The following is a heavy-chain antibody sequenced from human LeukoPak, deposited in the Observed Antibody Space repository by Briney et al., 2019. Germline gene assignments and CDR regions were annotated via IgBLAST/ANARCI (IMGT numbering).Heavy chain of an antibody. Sequence: PCGSLRLSCAASGFTFDSYAMHWVRQAPGKGLEWVSGISWNSGSIYYADSVKGRFTMSRYNAKSSLYLQMNILRAEATALYYCAKAAYYYGSSGYYPFDYWGQGTLVTVSS. J-gene: IGHJ4*02. D-gene: IGHD3-22*01. CDR2: ISWNSGSI. CDR3: AKAAYYYGSSGYYPFDY. V-gene: IGHV3-9*01. CDR1: GFTFDSYA.